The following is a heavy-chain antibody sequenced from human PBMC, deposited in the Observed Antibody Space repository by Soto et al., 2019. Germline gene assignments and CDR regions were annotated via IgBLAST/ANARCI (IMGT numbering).Heavy chain of an antibody. D-gene: IGHD3-16*02. CDR3: ARDIVWGSYRNNRFDP. CDR1: GYTFTSYG. Sequence: SVKVSCKASGYTFTSYGISWVRQAPVQGLEWMGIINPSGGSTSYAQKFQGRVTMTRDTSTSTVYMELRSLRSEDTAVYYCARDIVWGSYRNNRFDPWGQGTLVTVSS. V-gene: IGHV1-46*01. CDR2: INPSGGST. J-gene: IGHJ5*02.